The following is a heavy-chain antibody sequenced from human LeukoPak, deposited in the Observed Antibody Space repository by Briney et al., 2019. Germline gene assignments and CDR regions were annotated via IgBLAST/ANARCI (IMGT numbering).Heavy chain of an antibody. CDR1: GGSISSSSYY. D-gene: IGHD3-22*01. CDR3: ARDHLWDSSGYSSY. J-gene: IGHJ4*02. Sequence: PSETLSLTCTVSGGSISSSSYYWGWIRQPPGKGLEWIGSIYYSGSTYYNPSLKSRVTISVDTSKNQFSLKLSSVTAADTAVYYCARDHLWDSSGYSSYWGQGTLVTVSS. V-gene: IGHV4-39*07. CDR2: IYYSGST.